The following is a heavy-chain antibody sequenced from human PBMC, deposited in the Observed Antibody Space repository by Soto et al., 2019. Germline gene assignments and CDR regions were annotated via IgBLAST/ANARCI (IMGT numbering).Heavy chain of an antibody. CDR1: GFTFSAYG. Sequence: GGSLRLSCGASGFTFSAYGMHWVRQAPGKGLEWVAVIWYDGSNKYYADSVKGRFTISRDNSKNTLYLQMNSLRAEDTAVYYCARAIGGSGSYYNFNWFDPWGQGTLVTVSS. V-gene: IGHV3-33*01. CDR2: IWYDGSNK. J-gene: IGHJ5*02. D-gene: IGHD3-10*01. CDR3: ARAIGGSGSYYNFNWFDP.